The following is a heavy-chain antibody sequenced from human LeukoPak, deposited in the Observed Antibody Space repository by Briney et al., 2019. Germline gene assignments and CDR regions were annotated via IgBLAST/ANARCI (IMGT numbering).Heavy chain of an antibody. D-gene: IGHD2-15*01. Sequence: SETLSLTRAVYGGSFSGYYWSWIRQPPGKGLEWIGEINHSGSTNYNPSLKSRVTISVDTSKNQFSLKLSSVTAADTAVYYCARGLVVSVARGIDYWGQGTLVTVSS. V-gene: IGHV4-34*01. CDR3: ARGLVVSVARGIDY. CDR1: GGSFSGYY. J-gene: IGHJ4*02. CDR2: INHSGST.